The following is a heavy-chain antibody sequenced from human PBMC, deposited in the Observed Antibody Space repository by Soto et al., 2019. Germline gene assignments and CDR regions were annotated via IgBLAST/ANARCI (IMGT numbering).Heavy chain of an antibody. CDR3: AREAAAPSVTTIPPYYFDY. CDR1: GGSISSGGYY. Sequence: PSETLSLTCTVSGGSISSGGYYWSWIRQHPGKGLEWIGYIYYSGSTYYNPSLKSRVTISVDTSKNQFSLKLSSVTAADTAVYYRAREAAAPSVTTIPPYYFDYWGQGTLVTVSS. CDR2: IYYSGST. D-gene: IGHD4-17*01. V-gene: IGHV4-31*03. J-gene: IGHJ4*02.